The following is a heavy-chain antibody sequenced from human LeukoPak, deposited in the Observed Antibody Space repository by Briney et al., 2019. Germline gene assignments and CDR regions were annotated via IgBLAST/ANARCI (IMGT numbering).Heavy chain of an antibody. CDR2: IIPIFGTA. CDR1: GYTFTSYA. Sequence: GASVKVSCKASGYTFTSYAISWVRQAPGQGLEWMGGIIPIFGTANYAQKFQGRVTITTDESTSTAYMELSSLRSEDTAVYYCASSRGSIAVAGDNWFDPWGRGTLVTVSS. D-gene: IGHD6-19*01. CDR3: ASSRGSIAVAGDNWFDP. V-gene: IGHV1-69*05. J-gene: IGHJ5*02.